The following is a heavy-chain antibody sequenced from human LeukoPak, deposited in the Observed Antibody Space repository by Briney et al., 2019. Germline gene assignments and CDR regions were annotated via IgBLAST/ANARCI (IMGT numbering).Heavy chain of an antibody. D-gene: IGHD6-13*01. CDR2: ISYDGSNI. CDR1: GFTFSNYA. J-gene: IGHJ4*02. Sequence: PGRSLGLSCAASGFTFSNYAMHWVRQAPGKGLEWVAIISYDGSNIYYADSVKGRFTISRDNSKNTLYLQMSSLRADDTAVYYCATDGGIAAAAAAYYFDYWGQGILVAVSS. V-gene: IGHV3-30-3*01. CDR3: ATDGGIAAAAAAYYFDY.